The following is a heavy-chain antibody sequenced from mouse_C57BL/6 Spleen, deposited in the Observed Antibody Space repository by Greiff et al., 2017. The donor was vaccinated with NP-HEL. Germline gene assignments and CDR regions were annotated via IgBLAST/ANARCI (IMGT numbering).Heavy chain of an antibody. CDR3: ARSTDDSWCAY. CDR2: INPSSGYT. Sequence: QVQLQQSGAELARPGASVKMSCKASGYTFTSYTMHWVKQRPGQGLEWIGYINPSSGYTKYNQKFKDKATLTADKSSSTAYMQLSSLTSEDSAVYYCARSTDDSWCAYWGQGTLVTVSA. D-gene: IGHD2-4*01. CDR1: GYTFTSYT. V-gene: IGHV1-4*01. J-gene: IGHJ3*01.